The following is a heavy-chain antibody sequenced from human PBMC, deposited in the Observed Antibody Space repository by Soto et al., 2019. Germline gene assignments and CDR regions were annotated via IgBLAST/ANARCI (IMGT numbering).Heavy chain of an antibody. CDR1: GGSISSYY. Sequence: SETLSLTCTVSGGSISSYYWSWIRQPAGKGLEWIGRIYTSGSTNYNPSLKSRVTMSVDTSKNQFSLKLSSVTAADTAVYYCARSSPKYCSSTSCYDYWGQGTLVTVSS. CDR3: ARSSPKYCSSTSCYDY. V-gene: IGHV4-4*07. CDR2: IYTSGST. D-gene: IGHD2-2*01. J-gene: IGHJ4*02.